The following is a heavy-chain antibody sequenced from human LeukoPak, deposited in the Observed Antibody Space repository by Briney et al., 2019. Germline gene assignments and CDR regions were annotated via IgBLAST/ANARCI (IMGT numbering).Heavy chain of an antibody. CDR3: ASNFLTGENWFDP. CDR2: IIPIFGTA. Sequence: ASVKVSCKASGGTFSSYVISWVRQAPGQGLEWMGGIIPIFGTANYAQKFQGRVTITTDESTSTAYMELSSLRSEDTAVYYCASNFLTGENWFDPWGQGTLVTVSS. D-gene: IGHD1-20*01. J-gene: IGHJ5*02. CDR1: GGTFSSYV. V-gene: IGHV1-69*05.